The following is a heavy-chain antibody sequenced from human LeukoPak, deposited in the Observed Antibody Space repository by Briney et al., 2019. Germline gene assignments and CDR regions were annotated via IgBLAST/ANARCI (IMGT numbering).Heavy chain of an antibody. CDR2: ISAYNGNT. CDR1: GYNLNSYG. V-gene: IGHV1-18*01. J-gene: IGHJ4*02. D-gene: IGHD3-3*01. CDR3: ARRTIFGVSDY. Sequence: ASVKVSCKASGYNLNSYGITWVRQAPGQGLKWMGWISAYNGNTNYAQILQGRVTMTTDTSTSTAYMELRSLRSDDTAVYYCARRTIFGVSDYWGQGTLVTVSS.